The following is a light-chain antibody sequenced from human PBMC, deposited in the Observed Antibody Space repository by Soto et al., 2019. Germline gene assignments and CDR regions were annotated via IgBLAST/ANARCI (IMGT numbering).Light chain of an antibody. V-gene: IGKV1-5*03. CDR1: QTISSW. Sequence: DIQMTQSPSTLSGSVGDSFTITCRASQTISSWLAWYQQKPGKAPKLLIYKASTLKSGVPSRFSGSGSGTEFTLTISSLQPDDFATYYCQHYNSYSEAFGQGTKVDIK. CDR3: QHYNSYSEA. J-gene: IGKJ1*01. CDR2: KAS.